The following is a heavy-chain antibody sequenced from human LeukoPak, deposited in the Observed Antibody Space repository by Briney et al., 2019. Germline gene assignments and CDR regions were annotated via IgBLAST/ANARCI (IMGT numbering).Heavy chain of an antibody. J-gene: IGHJ5*02. CDR1: GGSISSYY. V-gene: IGHV4-59*08. CDR3: ASPGFNYGDYPEWFDP. CDR2: IYYSGST. Sequence: SETLSLTCTVSGGSISSYYWSWIRQPPGKGLEWIGYIYYSGSTNYNPSLKSRVTISVDTSKNQFSLKLSSVTAADTAVYYCASPGFNYGDYPEWFDPWGQGTLVTVSS. D-gene: IGHD4-17*01.